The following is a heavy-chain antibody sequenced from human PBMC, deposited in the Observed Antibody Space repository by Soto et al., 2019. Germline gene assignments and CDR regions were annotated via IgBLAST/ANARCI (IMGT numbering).Heavy chain of an antibody. J-gene: IGHJ4*02. CDR2: IYSGGST. CDR1: GFTVISND. Sequence: GGSLRRSGAASGFTVISNDITWVRQAPWKGLEWVSIIYSGGSTFYADSVKGRFTISRDNSKNTLYLQMNSLRAEDTAIYYCATGVPITHGTFEYRGQAMLVTVSS. CDR3: ATGVPITHGTFEY. V-gene: IGHV3-53*01. D-gene: IGHD5-12*01.